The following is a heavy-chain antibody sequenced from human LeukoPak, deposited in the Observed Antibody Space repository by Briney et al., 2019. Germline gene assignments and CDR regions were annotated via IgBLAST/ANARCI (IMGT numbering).Heavy chain of an antibody. Sequence: SQTLSLTCAISGDSVSTNSATWTWLRQSPSRGLEWLGRTYYRSKWYNDYAVSVKSRITINPDTSKNQFSLQLNSVTPEDTAVYYCAQSRGDYLDPWGQGTLVTVSS. CDR3: AQSRGDYLDP. CDR1: GDSVSTNSAT. D-gene: IGHD3-16*01. J-gene: IGHJ5*02. V-gene: IGHV6-1*01. CDR2: TYYRSKWYN.